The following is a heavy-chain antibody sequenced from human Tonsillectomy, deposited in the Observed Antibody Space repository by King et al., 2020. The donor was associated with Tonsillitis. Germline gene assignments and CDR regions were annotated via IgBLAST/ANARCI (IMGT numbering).Heavy chain of an antibody. V-gene: IGHV4-61*02. Sequence: VQLQESGPGLVKPSQTLSLTCNVSGASISSDNYNWCWIRQPAGKGLEWIGRIYTSGSTNYNPSLKSRVTMSIDTSQNQFSLKLNSVTAADTAVYYCARCRPLWSGYYYYYMDVWGKGTTVTVSS. CDR1: GASISSDNYN. CDR2: IYTSGST. CDR3: ARCRPLWSGYYYYYMDV. J-gene: IGHJ6*03. D-gene: IGHD3-3*01.